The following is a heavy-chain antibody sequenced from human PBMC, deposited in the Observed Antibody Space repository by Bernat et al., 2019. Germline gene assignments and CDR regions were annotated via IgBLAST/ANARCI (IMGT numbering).Heavy chain of an antibody. CDR2: ISYDGSNK. V-gene: IGHV3-30*18. CDR3: AKDPDNWNYRWNWFDP. J-gene: IGHJ5*02. Sequence: QVQLVESGGGVVQPGRSLRLSCAASGFTFSSYGMHWVRQAPGKGLEWVAVISYDGSNKYYADSVKGRFTISRDNSKNTLYLQMNSLRAEDTAVYYCAKDPDNWNYRWNWFDPWGQGTLVTVSS. D-gene: IGHD1-7*01. CDR1: GFTFSSYG.